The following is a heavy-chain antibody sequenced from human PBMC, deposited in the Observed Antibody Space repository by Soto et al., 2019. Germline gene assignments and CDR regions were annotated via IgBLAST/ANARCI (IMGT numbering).Heavy chain of an antibody. Sequence: EASVKVSCKASGYTFTSYGISWVRQAPGQGLEWMGWISAYNGNTNYAQKLQGRVTVTTDTSTSTAYMELRSLRSDDTAVYYCASATYDFWSGSEGRYYFDYWGQGTLVTVSS. D-gene: IGHD3-3*01. CDR3: ASATYDFWSGSEGRYYFDY. V-gene: IGHV1-18*01. CDR1: GYTFTSYG. J-gene: IGHJ4*02. CDR2: ISAYNGNT.